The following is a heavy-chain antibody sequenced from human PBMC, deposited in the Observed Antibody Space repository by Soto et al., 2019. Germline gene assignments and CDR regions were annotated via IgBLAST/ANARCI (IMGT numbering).Heavy chain of an antibody. CDR2: IIPIFGTA. CDR1: GGTFSSYA. J-gene: IGHJ3*02. V-gene: IGHV1-69*13. D-gene: IGHD5-18*01. CDR3: ARREMDTMAHAFDI. Sequence: ASVKVSCKASGGTFSSYAISWVRQAPGQGLEWMGGIIPIFGTANHAQKFQGRVTITADESTSTAYMELSSLRSEDTAVYYCARREMDTMAHAFDICGQRTMVTVSS.